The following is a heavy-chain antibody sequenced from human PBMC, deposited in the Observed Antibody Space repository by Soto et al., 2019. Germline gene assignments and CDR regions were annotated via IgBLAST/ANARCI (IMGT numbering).Heavy chain of an antibody. D-gene: IGHD3-16*02. J-gene: IGHJ5*02. CDR3: AAYCYTMTCTHFHGYS. V-gene: IGHV3-7*03. CDR2: IKQDESDK. Sequence: EVQLVESGGGLVQTGGSLRLSCAVSGFRFRDYWMSWVRQAPGNGLEWVANIKQDESDKYYVDSVKGRFTISRDNAKNALYLQMNSLRVEDTAVYYCAAYCYTMTCTHFHGYSWGQGTQVTVSS. CDR1: GFRFRDYW.